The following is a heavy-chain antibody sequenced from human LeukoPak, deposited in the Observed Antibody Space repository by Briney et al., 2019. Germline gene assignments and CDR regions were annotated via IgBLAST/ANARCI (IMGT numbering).Heavy chain of an antibody. CDR2: INHSGST. Sequence: PSETLSLTCAVYGGSFSGYYWSWIRQPPGKGLEWIGEINHSGSTNYNPSLKSRVTISVDTSKNQFSLKLSSVTAADTAVYYCARADARYSSGWRSPPYYYYYGMDVWGQGTTVTVSS. V-gene: IGHV4-34*01. J-gene: IGHJ6*02. D-gene: IGHD6-19*01. CDR3: ARADARYSSGWRSPPYYYYYGMDV. CDR1: GGSFSGYY.